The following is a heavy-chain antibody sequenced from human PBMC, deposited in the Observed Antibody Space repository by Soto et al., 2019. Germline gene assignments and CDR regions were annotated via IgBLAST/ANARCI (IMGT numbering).Heavy chain of an antibody. D-gene: IGHD6-13*01. CDR3: ARSMGAEAGPNCFDP. CDR2: ISGSGGST. V-gene: IGHV3-23*01. Sequence: VSLRLSCAASGFTFSSYAMSWVRQAPGKGLEWVSAISGSGGSTYYADSVKGRFTISRDNPKNTLYLQMNSLRAEDTAVYYCARSMGAEAGPNCFDPWGQGTLVTVSS. J-gene: IGHJ5*02. CDR1: GFTFSSYA.